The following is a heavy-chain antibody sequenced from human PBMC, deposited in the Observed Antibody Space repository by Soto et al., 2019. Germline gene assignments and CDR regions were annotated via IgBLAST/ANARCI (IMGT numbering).Heavy chain of an antibody. V-gene: IGHV4-31*03. J-gene: IGHJ4*02. CDR1: GGSISSGGYY. D-gene: IGHD5-18*01. CDR3: ARGEDTAMVNDY. CDR2: IYYSGST. Sequence: SETLSLTCTVSGGSISSGGYYWSWIRQHPGKGLEWIGYIYYSGSTYYNPSLKSRVTISVDTSKNQFSLKLSSVTAADTAVYYCARGEDTAMVNDYWGRGTLVTVSS.